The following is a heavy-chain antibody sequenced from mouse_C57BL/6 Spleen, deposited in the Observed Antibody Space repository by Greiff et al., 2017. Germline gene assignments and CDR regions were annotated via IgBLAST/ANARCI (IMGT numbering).Heavy chain of an antibody. V-gene: IGHV1-31*01. CDR2: IYPYNGVS. D-gene: IGHD6-1*01. CDR3: GSGGEQPGFAY. CDR1: GYSFTGYY. Sequence: EVQRVESGPELVKPGASVKISCKASGYSFTGYYMHWVKQSHGNILDWIGYIYPYNGVSSYNQKFKGKATLTVDKSSSTAYMELRSLTSEDSAVYYGGSGGEQPGFAYWGQGTLVTVSA. J-gene: IGHJ3*01.